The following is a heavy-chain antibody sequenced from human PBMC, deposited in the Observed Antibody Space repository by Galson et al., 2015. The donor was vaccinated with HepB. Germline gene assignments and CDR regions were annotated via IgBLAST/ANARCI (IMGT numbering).Heavy chain of an antibody. CDR2: INPNSGGT. Sequence: SVKVSCKASGYTFTGYYMHWVRQAPGQGLEWMGWINPNSGGTNYAQKFQGWVTMTRDTSIGTAYMELSRLRSDDTAVYYCARDMRTAAAGFEAFDIWGQGTMVTVSS. J-gene: IGHJ3*02. D-gene: IGHD6-13*01. CDR1: GYTFTGYY. CDR3: ARDMRTAAAGFEAFDI. V-gene: IGHV1-2*04.